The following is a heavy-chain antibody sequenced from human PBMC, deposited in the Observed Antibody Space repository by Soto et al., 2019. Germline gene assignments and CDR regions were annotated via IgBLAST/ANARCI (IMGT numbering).Heavy chain of an antibody. V-gene: IGHV4-34*01. CDR2: VNHNGRN. CDR3: ARGGSSDWQVAFDF. J-gene: IGHJ3*01. CDR1: GGSFTGYF. D-gene: IGHD6-19*01. Sequence: QLHQQQWGAGLLKPSETLSLTCDVYGGSFTGYFWNWIRQSPGKGLEWIGKVNHNGRNNYNQSLKSRVTISLDMSKNQISLKLTSVTAADTAVYYCARGGSSDWQVAFDFWGQGTMVTGSS.